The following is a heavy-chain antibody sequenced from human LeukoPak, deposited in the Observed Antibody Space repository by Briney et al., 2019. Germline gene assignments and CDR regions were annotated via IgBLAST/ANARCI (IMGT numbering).Heavy chain of an antibody. V-gene: IGHV3-23*01. J-gene: IGHJ6*03. CDR3: AKNFRFLGYYYMDV. CDR1: GYTFSSYA. Sequence: GGSLRLSCAASGYTFSSYAMSWVRQAPGKGLEWVSAISGRGGSTYYADSVKGRFTISRDNAKNTLYLQMNSLRAEDTSVYYCAKNFRFLGYYYMDVWGKGTTVTVSS. D-gene: IGHD3-3*01. CDR2: ISGRGGST.